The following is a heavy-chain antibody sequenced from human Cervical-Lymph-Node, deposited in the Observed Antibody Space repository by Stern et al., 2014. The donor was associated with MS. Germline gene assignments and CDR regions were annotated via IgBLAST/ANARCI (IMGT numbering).Heavy chain of an antibody. Sequence: VQLVESGPGLVKPSETLSLTCTVSGGSISSYYWSWIRQPQGKGLGRIGYIYYSGSTNYNPSLKSRVTISVDTSKNQFSLRLSSVTAADTAVYYCARRLGSGWYRPWGQGTLVTVSS. CDR2: IYYSGST. D-gene: IGHD6-19*01. V-gene: IGHV4-59*13. J-gene: IGHJ5*02. CDR1: GGSISSYY. CDR3: ARRLGSGWYRP.